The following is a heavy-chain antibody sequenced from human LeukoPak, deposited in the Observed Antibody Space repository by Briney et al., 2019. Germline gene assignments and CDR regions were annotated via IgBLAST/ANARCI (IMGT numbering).Heavy chain of an antibody. D-gene: IGHD3-3*01. J-gene: IGHJ4*02. CDR3: AREKSGYDY. V-gene: IGHV4-39*02. CDR2: IYYSGST. CDR1: GGFISSSSYY. Sequence: SETLSLTCTVSGGFISSSSYYWGWIRQPPGKGLEWIGSIYYSGSTYYNPSLKSRVTISVDTSKNQFPLKLSSVTAADTAVYYCAREKSGYDYWGQGTLVTVSS.